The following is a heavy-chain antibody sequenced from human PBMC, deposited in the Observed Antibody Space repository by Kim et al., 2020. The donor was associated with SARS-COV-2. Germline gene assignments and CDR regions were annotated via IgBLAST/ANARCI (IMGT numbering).Heavy chain of an antibody. CDR3: ARSPDIVATISLDY. V-gene: IGHV1-3*01. D-gene: IGHD5-12*01. J-gene: IGHJ4*02. Sequence: SQKFRGRVTMTRDTSASTAYMELSSLRSEDTAVYYCARSPDIVATISLDYWGQGTLVTVSS.